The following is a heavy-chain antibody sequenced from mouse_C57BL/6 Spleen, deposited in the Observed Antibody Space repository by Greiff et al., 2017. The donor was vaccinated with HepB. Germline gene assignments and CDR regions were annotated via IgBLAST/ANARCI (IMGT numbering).Heavy chain of an antibody. CDR2: IRSKSNNYAT. V-gene: IGHV10-1*01. CDR1: GFSFNTYA. Sequence: EVQLQESGGGLVQPKGSLKLSCAASGFSFNTYAMNWVRQAPGKGLEWVARIRSKSNNYATYYADSVKDRFTISRDDSESMLYLQMNNLKTEDTAMYYCVREGGYDYAMDYWGQGTSVTVSS. J-gene: IGHJ4*01. D-gene: IGHD2-2*01. CDR3: VREGGYDYAMDY.